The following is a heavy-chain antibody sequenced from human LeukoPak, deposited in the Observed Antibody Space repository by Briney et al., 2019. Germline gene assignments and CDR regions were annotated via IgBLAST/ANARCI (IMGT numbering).Heavy chain of an antibody. D-gene: IGHD2-2*02. CDR3: ARGLLVVVPAAIIHWFEP. V-gene: IGHV4-34*01. CDR2: INHSGST. Sequence: SETLSLTCAVYGGSFSGYYWSWIRQPPGKGLVWIGEINHSGSTNYNPSLKSRVTLSVDTSKNQFSLKLSSVTAADTAVYYCARGLLVVVPAAIIHWFEPWGQGTLVTVSS. CDR1: GGSFSGYY. J-gene: IGHJ5*02.